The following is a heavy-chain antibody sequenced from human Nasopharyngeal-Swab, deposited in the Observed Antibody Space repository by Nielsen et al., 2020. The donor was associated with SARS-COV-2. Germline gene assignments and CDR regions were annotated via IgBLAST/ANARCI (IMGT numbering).Heavy chain of an antibody. Sequence: SETLSLTCAVYGGSFSGYYWSWIRQPPGKGLEWIGEINHSGSPNYNPSLKSRVTISVDTSKNQFSLKLTSVTAADTAVYYCARGPHRRITIFGVVIESYYYGMDVWGQGTTVTVSS. D-gene: IGHD3-3*01. V-gene: IGHV4-34*01. CDR3: ARGPHRRITIFGVVIESYYYGMDV. CDR2: INHSGSP. J-gene: IGHJ6*02. CDR1: GGSFSGYY.